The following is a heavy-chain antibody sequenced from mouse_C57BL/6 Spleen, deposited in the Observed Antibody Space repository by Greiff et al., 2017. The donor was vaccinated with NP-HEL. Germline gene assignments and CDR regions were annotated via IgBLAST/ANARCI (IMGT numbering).Heavy chain of an antibody. CDR1: GFTFTSYW. CDR2: IDPSDSYT. V-gene: IGHV1-69*01. J-gene: IGHJ4*01. D-gene: IGHD3-2*02. Sequence: QVQLQQPGAELVLPGASVKLSCTASGFTFTSYWMHWVQQRPGQGLEWIGEIDPSDSYTNYNQKFKGKSTLTVDKSSSTAYLQLSSLTSEDSAVYYCARESSGSDAMDYWGQGTSVTVSS. CDR3: ARESSGSDAMDY.